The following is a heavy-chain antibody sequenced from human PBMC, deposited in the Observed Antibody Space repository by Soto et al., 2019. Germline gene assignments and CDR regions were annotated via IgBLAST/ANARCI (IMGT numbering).Heavy chain of an antibody. Sequence: GESLKISCAASGFSISSYGMHWVRQAPGKGLEWVAIIWFDGSKRYYADSVKGRFTISKDYSKNTMYLQMNSLRAEDTAMYYCVRCPSGDDHWYFAFWGRGTLVTVSS. J-gene: IGHJ2*01. CDR2: IWFDGSKR. V-gene: IGHV3-33*01. D-gene: IGHD4-17*01. CDR1: GFSISSYG. CDR3: VRCPSGDDHWYFAF.